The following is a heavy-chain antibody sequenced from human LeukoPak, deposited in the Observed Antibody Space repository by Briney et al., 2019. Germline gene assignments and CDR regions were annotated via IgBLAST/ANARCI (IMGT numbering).Heavy chain of an antibody. D-gene: IGHD3-10*01. Sequence: GASVKVSCKASGYTFTDYYVHWVRQAPGQGLEWMGLINPNSGGTKYAQNFQGRVTMTRDTSISTAYMELSRLRSDDAAVYYCARERREFFDYWGQGTLVTVSS. CDR2: INPNSGGT. CDR1: GYTFTDYY. V-gene: IGHV1-2*02. CDR3: ARERREFFDY. J-gene: IGHJ4*02.